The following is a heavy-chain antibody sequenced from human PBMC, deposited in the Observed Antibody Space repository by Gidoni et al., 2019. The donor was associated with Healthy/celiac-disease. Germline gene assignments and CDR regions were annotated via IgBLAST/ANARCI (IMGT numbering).Heavy chain of an antibody. J-gene: IGHJ3*02. Sequence: QVQLQESGPGLVKPSETLSLTCTVSGGSVSSGSYYWSWIRQPPGKGLEWIGYIYYSGSTNYNPSLKSRVTISVDTSKNQFSLKLSSVTAADTAVYYCAREGIVVVPAARDAFDIWGQGTMVTVSS. D-gene: IGHD2-2*01. V-gene: IGHV4-61*01. CDR3: AREGIVVVPAARDAFDI. CDR2: IYYSGST. CDR1: GGSVSSGSYY.